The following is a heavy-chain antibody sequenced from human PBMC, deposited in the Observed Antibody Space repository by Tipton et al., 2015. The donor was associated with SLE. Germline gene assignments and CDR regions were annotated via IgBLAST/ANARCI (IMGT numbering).Heavy chain of an antibody. CDR2: IYRTGST. V-gene: IGHV4-4*02. CDR1: GDSISSDNW. D-gene: IGHD2-15*01. Sequence: SLRLSCAVSGDSISSDNWWVWVRQPPGKGLEWIGEIYRTGSTNYNPSLKSRLTISVDNSKNQFSLTLTSVTAADTAVYYCAKLVVNWFDPWGQGTPVTVSS. CDR3: AKLVVNWFDP. J-gene: IGHJ5*02.